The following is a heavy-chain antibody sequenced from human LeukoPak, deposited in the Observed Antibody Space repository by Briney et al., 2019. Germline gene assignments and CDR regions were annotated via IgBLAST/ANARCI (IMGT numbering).Heavy chain of an antibody. CDR3: ARHPEVVGLRSYYYYYMDV. J-gene: IGHJ6*03. CDR1: GYSFTSYW. Sequence: KAGESLKISCKGSGYSFTSYWIVWVRQMPGKGLEWMGIIYPGDSDTRYSPSFQGQVTISADKSITTAYLQWSSLKASDTAMYYCARHPEVVGLRSYYYYYMDVWGKGTTVTVSS. CDR2: IYPGDSDT. V-gene: IGHV5-51*01. D-gene: IGHD2-15*01.